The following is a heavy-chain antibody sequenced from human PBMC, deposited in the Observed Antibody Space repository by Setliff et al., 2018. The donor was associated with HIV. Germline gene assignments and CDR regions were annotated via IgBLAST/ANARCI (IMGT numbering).Heavy chain of an antibody. Sequence: PSETLSLTCTVSGVSGGSISSHYWSWIRQPAGKGLEWIGRIYTSGSTNYNPSLKSRVTMSVDTSKNQFSLKLSSVTAADTAVYYCARQERTVVVASWYFDLWGRGTLVTVSS. V-gene: IGHV4-4*07. J-gene: IGHJ2*01. CDR2: IYTSGST. CDR3: ARQERTVVVASWYFDL. CDR1: GGSISSHY. D-gene: IGHD2-15*01.